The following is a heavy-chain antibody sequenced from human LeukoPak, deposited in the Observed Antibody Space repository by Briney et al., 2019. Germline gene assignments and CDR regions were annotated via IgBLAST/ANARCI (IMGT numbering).Heavy chain of an antibody. CDR3: AREGILLWYRGIFDY. Sequence: PGGSLRLSCAASAFSFSNYNMNWVRQAPGKGLEWVSSITSSGSYIYYADSVKGRFTTSRDNAKNSLYLQLNSLRAEDTAVYYCAREGILLWYRGIFDYWGQGTLVTVSS. V-gene: IGHV3-21*01. D-gene: IGHD5-18*01. CDR2: ITSSGSYI. J-gene: IGHJ4*02. CDR1: AFSFSNYN.